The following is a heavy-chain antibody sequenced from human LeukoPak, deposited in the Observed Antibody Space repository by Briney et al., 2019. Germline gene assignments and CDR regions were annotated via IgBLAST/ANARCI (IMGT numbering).Heavy chain of an antibody. D-gene: IGHD3-10*01. J-gene: IGHJ4*02. CDR2: ISSSSSYI. CDR1: GFTFSSYS. V-gene: IGHV3-21*01. CDR3: ARENKYYYGSGVSH. Sequence: GGSLRLSCAASGFTFSSYSMNWVRQAPGKGLEWVSSISSSSSYIYYADPVKGRFTISRDNAKNSLYLQMNSLRAEDTAVYYCARENKYYYGSGVSHWGQGTLVTVSS.